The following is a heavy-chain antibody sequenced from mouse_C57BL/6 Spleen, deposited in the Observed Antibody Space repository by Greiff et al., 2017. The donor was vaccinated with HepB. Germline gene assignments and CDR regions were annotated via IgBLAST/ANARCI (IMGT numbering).Heavy chain of an antibody. J-gene: IGHJ1*03. CDR1: GFTFSDYG. V-gene: IGHV5-17*01. CDR3: ARSHYYGSSYGYFDV. D-gene: IGHD1-1*01. CDR2: ISSGSSTI. Sequence: VQLVESGGGLVKPGGSLKLSCAASGFTFSDYGMHWVRQAPEKGLEWVAYISSGSSTIYYADTVKGRFTISRDNAKNTLFLQMTSLRSEDTAMYYCARSHYYGSSYGYFDVWGTGTTVTVSS.